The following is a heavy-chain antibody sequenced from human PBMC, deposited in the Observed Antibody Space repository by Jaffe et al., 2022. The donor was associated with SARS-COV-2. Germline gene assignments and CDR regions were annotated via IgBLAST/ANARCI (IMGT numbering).Heavy chain of an antibody. CDR1: GYAFTTYK. CDR3: AKEGTDSGWCHFDS. Sequence: QVHLMQSGTEVKKPGASVKVSCRASGYAFTTYKMHWVRQAPGQRLEWMGWINTGSGHTGYSQKFQGRVAITRDTSASAVYMELSSLRSEDTGVYYCAKEGTDSGWCHFDSWGQGTLVTVSS. J-gene: IGHJ4*02. D-gene: IGHD6-19*01. V-gene: IGHV1-3*04. CDR2: INTGSGHT.